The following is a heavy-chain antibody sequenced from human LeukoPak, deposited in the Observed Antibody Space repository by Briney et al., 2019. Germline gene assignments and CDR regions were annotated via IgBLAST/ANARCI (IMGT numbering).Heavy chain of an antibody. CDR2: INHSGST. J-gene: IGHJ4*02. CDR1: GGSFSSYY. V-gene: IGHV4-34*01. Sequence: PSETLSLTCAVYGGSFSSYYWNWIRQPPGKGLEWIGEINHSGSTNYNPSLKSRVTISVDTSKNQFSLKLSSVTAADTAMYYCARRSYYGSGIYVHFDNWGQGTLVTVSS. CDR3: ARRSYYGSGIYVHFDN. D-gene: IGHD3-10*01.